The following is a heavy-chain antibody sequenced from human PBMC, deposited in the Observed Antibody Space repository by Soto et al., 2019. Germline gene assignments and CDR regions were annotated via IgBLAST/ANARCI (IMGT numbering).Heavy chain of an antibody. CDR1: GFTFSSYS. CDR2: ISSSSSYI. V-gene: IGHV3-21*01. CDR3: ARDNGHGYYYGMDV. D-gene: IGHD2-8*01. J-gene: IGHJ6*02. Sequence: GGSLRLSCAASGFTFSSYSMNWVRQAPGKGLEWVSSISSSSSYIYYADSVKGRFTISRDNAKNSLYLQMNSLRAEDTAVYYCARDNGHGYYYGMDVWGQGTTVTVSS.